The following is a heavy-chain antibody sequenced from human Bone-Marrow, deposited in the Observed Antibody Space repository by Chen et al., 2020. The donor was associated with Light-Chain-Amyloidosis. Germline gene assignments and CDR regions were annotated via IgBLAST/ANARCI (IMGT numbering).Heavy chain of an antibody. J-gene: IGHJ4*02. D-gene: IGHD5-12*01. Sequence: EVQLEQSGPDVKKPGESLKISCTGSGYTFPNYWTGWVRQMPGKGLEWMGVSYPDDSDARYSPSFEGQVTISADKSITTAYLQWRSLKASDTAMYYCARRRDGYNFDYWGQGTLVTVSS. CDR1: GYTFPNYW. V-gene: IGHV5-51*01. CDR3: ARRRDGYNFDY. CDR2: SYPDDSDA.